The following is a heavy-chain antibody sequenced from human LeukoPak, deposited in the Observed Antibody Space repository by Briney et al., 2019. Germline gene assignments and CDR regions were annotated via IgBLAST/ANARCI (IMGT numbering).Heavy chain of an antibody. V-gene: IGHV3-21*01. D-gene: IGHD3-3*01. CDR3: TTVTRSGWFGP. CDR2: ISSSSSYI. J-gene: IGHJ5*02. CDR1: GFTFSSHS. Sequence: GGSVRLSCAASGFTFSSHSMSWVRQAPGKGLEWVSSISSSSSYIYYADSVKGRFTISRDNAKNSLYLQMNSLRAEDTAVYYCTTVTRSGWFGPWGQGTLVTVSS.